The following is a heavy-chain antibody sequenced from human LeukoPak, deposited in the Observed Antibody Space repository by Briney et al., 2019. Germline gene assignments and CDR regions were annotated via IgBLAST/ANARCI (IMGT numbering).Heavy chain of an antibody. Sequence: ASVNVSFTASGYTFTVDYMYWVRQAPGQGLGRVGGINPSGGSTSYTQKFQGRVTMTRDMSTSTVYMELSSLRSEDTAVYYCARDPWTDYYYYYMDVWGKGTPVTVSS. J-gene: IGHJ6*03. V-gene: IGHV1-46*01. CDR1: GYTFTVDY. CDR2: INPSGGST. CDR3: ARDPWTDYYYYYMDV. D-gene: IGHD3/OR15-3a*01.